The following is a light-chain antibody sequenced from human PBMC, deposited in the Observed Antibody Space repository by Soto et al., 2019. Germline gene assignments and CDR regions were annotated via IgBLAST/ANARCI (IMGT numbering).Light chain of an antibody. V-gene: IGKV1-5*01. CDR2: GAS. J-gene: IGKJ2*01. Sequence: DIQMTQSPSTLSASVGDRVTITCRASHNIGSWLAWYQQKPGKAPNLLIYGASSLQSGVPSRFSGSGFGTEFTLTISSLQPGDFATYHCQQYDSYPYTFGQGTKLEIK. CDR1: HNIGSW. CDR3: QQYDSYPYT.